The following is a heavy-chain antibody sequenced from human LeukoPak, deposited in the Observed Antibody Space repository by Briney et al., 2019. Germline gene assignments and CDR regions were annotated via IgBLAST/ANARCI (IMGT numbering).Heavy chain of an antibody. V-gene: IGHV3-48*02. CDR1: GFTLSTYS. CDR3: AKAGEMDYDYVWGSTEPRFDY. D-gene: IGHD3-16*01. Sequence: GGSLRLSCAASGFTLSTYSMNWVRQAPGKGLEWISYINSDTYGNTIHYADTVKGRFTISRDNAKSSLYLQMNSLRDEDTAVYYCAKAGEMDYDYVWGSTEPRFDYWGQGTLVTVSS. J-gene: IGHJ4*02. CDR2: INSDTYGNTI.